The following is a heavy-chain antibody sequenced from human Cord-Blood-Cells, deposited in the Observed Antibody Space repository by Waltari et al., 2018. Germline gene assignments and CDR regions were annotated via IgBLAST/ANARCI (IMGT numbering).Heavy chain of an antibody. Sequence: QLQLQESGPGLVKPSETLSLPCTVPGGSISSRSYYWGWLRQPPGKGLEWIGSIYYSGSTVYNPSLMRRATISVATSKSQLSLKLSSVTGADTAVYYCAGPANWNYYFDYWGQGTLVTVSS. CDR3: AGPANWNYYFDY. V-gene: IGHV4-39*01. J-gene: IGHJ4*02. D-gene: IGHD1-7*01. CDR1: GGSISSRSYY. CDR2: IYYSGST.